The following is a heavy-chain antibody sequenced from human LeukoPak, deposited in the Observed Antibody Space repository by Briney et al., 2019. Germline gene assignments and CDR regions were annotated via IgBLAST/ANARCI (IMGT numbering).Heavy chain of an antibody. CDR2: IYHSGST. CDR1: GFTFSSYA. D-gene: IGHD2-15*01. Sequence: LRLSCAASGFTFSSYATSWIRQPPGKGLEWIGYIYHSGSTYYNPSLKSRVTISVDRSKNQFSLKLSSVTAADTAVYYCVRYCSGGSYYSGGAFDIWGQGTMVTVSS. V-gene: IGHV4-30-2*01. J-gene: IGHJ3*02. CDR3: VRYCSGGSYYSGGAFDI.